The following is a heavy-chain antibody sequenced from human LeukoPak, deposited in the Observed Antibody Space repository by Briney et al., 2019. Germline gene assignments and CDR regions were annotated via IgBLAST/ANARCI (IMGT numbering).Heavy chain of an antibody. CDR1: GFTFSSYS. V-gene: IGHV3-21*01. Sequence: GGSLRLSCAASGFTFSSYSMNWVRQAPGKGLEWVSSISSSSSYIYYADSVKGRFTISRDNAKNSLYLQMNSLRAEDTAVYYCARGTDFWSGFGGGHYFDYWGQGTLVTVSS. CDR2: ISSSSSYI. CDR3: ARGTDFWSGFGGGHYFDY. J-gene: IGHJ4*02. D-gene: IGHD3-3*01.